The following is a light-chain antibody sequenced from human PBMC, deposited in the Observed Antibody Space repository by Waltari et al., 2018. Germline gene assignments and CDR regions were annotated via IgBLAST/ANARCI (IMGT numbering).Light chain of an antibody. V-gene: IGLV3-1*01. CDR2: RDI. CDR3: QVWDRNFVV. J-gene: IGLJ2*01. CDR1: KLKEKF. Sequence: SYELTQPLSMSVSPGQTATITCPGHKLKEKFVCWYQKKPGQSPLLVIYRDIERPSGITERLSGFNSGDTATLTINGAQAVDEADYFCQVWDRNFVVFGGGTRLTVL.